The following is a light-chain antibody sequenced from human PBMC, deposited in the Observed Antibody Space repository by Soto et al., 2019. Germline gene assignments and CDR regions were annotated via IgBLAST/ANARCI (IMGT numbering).Light chain of an antibody. J-gene: IGKJ5*01. CDR3: QHHSSSPTAIT. V-gene: IGKV3-20*01. Sequence: EIVLTQSPGTLSLSPGARATLSCRASQSVTSGYLAWYQQQPNQAPRLLIYGASYRATDIPHRFSGGGSGTDFTLTISRLEPEDFAVYYCQHHSSSPTAITFGQGTRLEIK. CDR2: GAS. CDR1: QSVTSGY.